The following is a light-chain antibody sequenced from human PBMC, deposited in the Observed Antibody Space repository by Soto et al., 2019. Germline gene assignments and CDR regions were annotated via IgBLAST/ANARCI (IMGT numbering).Light chain of an antibody. CDR2: DAS. V-gene: IGKV1-5*01. J-gene: IGKJ1*01. CDR3: QQYGTYLWT. Sequence: DIQMTQSPSPLSASVGDSVTITCRASQSISSWLAWFQQKPGKAPKLLLYDASSLDSGVPSRFSGSGSGTDFTLTISSLQPDDFAIYYCQQYGTYLWTFGQGTRVEIK. CDR1: QSISSW.